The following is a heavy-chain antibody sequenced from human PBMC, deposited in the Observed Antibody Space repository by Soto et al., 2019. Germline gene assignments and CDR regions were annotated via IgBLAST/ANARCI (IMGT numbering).Heavy chain of an antibody. V-gene: IGHV3-33*01. J-gene: IGHJ4*02. Sequence: QVQLVESGGGVVQPGRSLRLSCAASGFSFSSYGMHWVRQAPGKGLEWVAVIRYDGSNKYYADSVKGRFTISRDNSKNTLYLQMNSLRAEDTAVYFCARDPSYDCNYSDYWGQGTLVTVSS. CDR2: IRYDGSNK. D-gene: IGHD5-12*01. CDR3: ARDPSYDCNYSDY. CDR1: GFSFSSYG.